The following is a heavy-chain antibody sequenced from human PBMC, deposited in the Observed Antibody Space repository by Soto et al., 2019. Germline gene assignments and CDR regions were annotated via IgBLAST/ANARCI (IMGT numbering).Heavy chain of an antibody. CDR2: IYPGDSDT. V-gene: IGHV5-51*01. CDR1: GYTFTSYW. D-gene: IGHD3-22*01. CDR3: ARTYYYDSSGYYWVHYFDY. J-gene: IGHJ4*02. Sequence: KVSCKASGYTFTSYWIGWVRQMPGKGLEWMGIIYPGDSDTRYSPSFQGQVTISADKSISTAYLQWSSLKASDTAMYYCARTYYYDSSGYYWVHYFDYWGQGNLVTVSS.